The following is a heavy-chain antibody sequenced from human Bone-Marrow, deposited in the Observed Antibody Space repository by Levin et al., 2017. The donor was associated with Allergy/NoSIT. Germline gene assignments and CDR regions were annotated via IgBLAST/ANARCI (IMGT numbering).Heavy chain of an antibody. CDR1: GFTFSSYW. CDR2: IKQDGSEK. D-gene: IGHD2-15*01. Sequence: GGSLRLSCAASGFTFSSYWMSWVRQAPGKGLEWVANIKQDGSEKYYVDSVKGRFTISRDNAKNSLYLQMNSLRAEDTAVYYCARHGRVYCSGGSCYSGWFDPWGQGTLVTVSS. V-gene: IGHV3-7*01. CDR3: ARHGRVYCSGGSCYSGWFDP. J-gene: IGHJ5*02.